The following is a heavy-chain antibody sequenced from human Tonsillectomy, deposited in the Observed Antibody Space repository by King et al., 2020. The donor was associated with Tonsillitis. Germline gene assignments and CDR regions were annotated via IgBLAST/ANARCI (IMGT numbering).Heavy chain of an antibody. D-gene: IGHD3-22*01. V-gene: IGHV3-21*01. J-gene: IGHJ4*02. CDR1: GFTFSSYT. CDR3: GRVGYYDSSGYYYSSYFDY. Sequence: VQLVESGGGLVKPGGSLRLSCAASGFTFSSYTMNWVRQAPGKGLEWVSSISSSSSYIYYADSVKGRFTISSDNAKNSLDLQMNSLRAEDTAVYYCGRVGYYDSSGYYYSSYFDYWGQGTLVTVSS. CDR2: ISSSSSYI.